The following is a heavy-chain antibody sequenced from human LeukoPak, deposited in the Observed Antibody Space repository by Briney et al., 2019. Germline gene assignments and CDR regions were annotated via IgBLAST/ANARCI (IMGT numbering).Heavy chain of an antibody. CDR2: IYYGGNT. Sequence: SETLSLTCTVSGGSISSYYWSWIRQPPGKGLEWIGYIYYGGNTKYNPTLKSRVTISVDTSKNQFSLKLSSVTAADTAVYYCARDRKDSYNYYGMDVWGQGTTVTVSS. CDR3: ARDRKDSYNYYGMDV. J-gene: IGHJ6*02. V-gene: IGHV4-59*01. CDR1: GGSISSYY.